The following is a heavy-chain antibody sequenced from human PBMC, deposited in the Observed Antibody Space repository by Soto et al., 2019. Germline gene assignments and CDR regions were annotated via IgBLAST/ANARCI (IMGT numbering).Heavy chain of an antibody. J-gene: IGHJ6*02. CDR1: GGTFSSYT. CDR2: IIPILGIA. Sequence: QVQLVQSGAEVKKPGSSVKVSCKASGGTFSSYTISWVRQAPGQGLEWMGRIIPILGIANYAQKFQGRVTITADKSTSTAYMELSSLRSEDTAVYYCARDELGNYYGMDVWGQGTTVTVSS. V-gene: IGHV1-69*08. D-gene: IGHD3-10*01. CDR3: ARDELGNYYGMDV.